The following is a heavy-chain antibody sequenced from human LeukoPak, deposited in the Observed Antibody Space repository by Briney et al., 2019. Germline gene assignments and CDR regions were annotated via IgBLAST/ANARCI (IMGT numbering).Heavy chain of an antibody. V-gene: IGHV4-59*13. Sequence: SETLSLTCTVSGGSMNSYYWSWIRQPPGKGLEWIGYIYSCGSPYYNPSLKSRVTIPLDMSQNQCSLKLSSVTAADTAVYYCARGYDINWGGQYFPHWGHGTLVTVSS. J-gene: IGHJ1*01. CDR2: IYSCGSP. CDR3: ARGYDINWGGQYFPH. CDR1: GGSMNSYY. D-gene: IGHD7-27*01.